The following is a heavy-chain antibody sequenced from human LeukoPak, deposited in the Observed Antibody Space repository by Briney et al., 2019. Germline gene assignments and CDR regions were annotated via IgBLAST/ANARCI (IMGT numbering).Heavy chain of an antibody. J-gene: IGHJ4*02. V-gene: IGHV4-59*01. CDR1: GGSISHYY. Sequence: SETLSLTCTVSGGSISHYYWSWLRQPPGKGLEWIGYVYYSGSTDYNPSLKSRVTISLDTSKNQFSLKLSSVTAADTAVYYCATGRYYYGSEYWGQGTLFTVSS. CDR3: ATGRYYYGSEY. CDR2: VYYSGST. D-gene: IGHD3-10*01.